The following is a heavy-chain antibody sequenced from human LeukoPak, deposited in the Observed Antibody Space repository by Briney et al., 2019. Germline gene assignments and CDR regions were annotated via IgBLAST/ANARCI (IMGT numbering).Heavy chain of an antibody. CDR3: ARDPSGRYYGSLYYFDY. Sequence: SETLSLTCGVSGYSISSGYYWRWIRQPPGKGLEWIGSSYHFGSTHYNPSLKSRVTISLDTSKNQFSLKLSSVTAADTAVYYCARDPSGRYYGSLYYFDYWGQGALVTVSS. J-gene: IGHJ4*02. D-gene: IGHD1-26*01. CDR2: SYHFGST. CDR1: GYSISSGYY. V-gene: IGHV4-38-2*02.